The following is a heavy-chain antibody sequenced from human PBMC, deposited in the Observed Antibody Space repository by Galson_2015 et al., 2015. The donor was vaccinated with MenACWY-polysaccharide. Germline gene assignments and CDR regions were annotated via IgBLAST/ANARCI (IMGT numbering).Heavy chain of an antibody. D-gene: IGHD4-17*01. J-gene: IGHJ4*02. CDR2: SRNKARSYTT. CDR1: GFTFSDLY. Sequence: SLRLSCAVSGFTFSDLYMDWVRQAPGKGLEWVGRSRNKARSYTTEYAAAVKDRFTISRDVSRNSLYLQMNSLKTEGTAVYYCVRAVPGAGPSWYIDYWGQGTQVTVSS. CDR3: VRAVPGAGPSWYIDY. V-gene: IGHV3-72*01.